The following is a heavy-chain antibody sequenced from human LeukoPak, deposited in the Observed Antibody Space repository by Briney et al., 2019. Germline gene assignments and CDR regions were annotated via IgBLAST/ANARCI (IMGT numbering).Heavy chain of an antibody. CDR1: GFTFSNYA. Sequence: PGGSLRLSCAASGFTFSNYAMSWVRQAPGKGLEGVSYVSRSSTTIYHADSVKGRFTISRDNAKNSLYLQMNSLRAEDTAVYYCARERGYSSSWYTFWGQGTLVSVSS. CDR3: ARERGYSSSWYTF. J-gene: IGHJ4*02. CDR2: VSRSSTTI. D-gene: IGHD6-13*01. V-gene: IGHV3-48*01.